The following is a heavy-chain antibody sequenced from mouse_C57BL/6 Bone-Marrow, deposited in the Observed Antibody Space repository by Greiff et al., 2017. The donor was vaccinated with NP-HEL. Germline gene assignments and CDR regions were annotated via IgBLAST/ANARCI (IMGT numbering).Heavy chain of an antibody. V-gene: IGHV1-61*01. D-gene: IGHD1-1*01. CDR1: GYTFTSYW. CDR2: IYPSDSET. J-gene: IGHJ1*03. CDR3: ARYYGSSYGYFDV. Sequence: QVQLQQPGAELVRPGSSVKLSCKASGYTFTSYWMDWVKQRPGQGLEWIGNIYPSDSETHYNQKFKDKATLTVDKSSSTDYMQLSSLTSEDSAVYYCARYYGSSYGYFDVWGTGTTVTVSS.